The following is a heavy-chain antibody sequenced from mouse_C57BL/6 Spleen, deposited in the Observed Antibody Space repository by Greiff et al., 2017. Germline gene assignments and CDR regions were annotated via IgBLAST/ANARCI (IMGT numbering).Heavy chain of an antibody. CDR3: ARYGWDQAWFAY. CDR1: GYTFTDYY. Sequence: EVQLQQSGPELVKPGASVKISCKASGYTFTDYYMNWVKQSHGKSLEWIGDINPNNGGTSYNQKFKGKATLTVDKSSSTAYMELRSLTSEDSAVYYCARYGWDQAWFAYWGQGTLVTVSA. CDR2: INPNNGGT. J-gene: IGHJ3*01. V-gene: IGHV1-26*01. D-gene: IGHD1-2*01.